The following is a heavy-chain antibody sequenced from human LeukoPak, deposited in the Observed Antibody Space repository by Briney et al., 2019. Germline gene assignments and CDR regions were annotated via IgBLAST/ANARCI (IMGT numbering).Heavy chain of an antibody. V-gene: IGHV4-59*01. CDR3: ARDVGYSYGYGGWFDP. CDR2: IYYSGST. D-gene: IGHD5-18*01. J-gene: IGHJ5*02. CDR1: GGSISSYY. Sequence: SETLSLTCTVSGGSISSYYWSWIRQPPGKGLEWIGYIYYSGSTNYNPSLKSRVTISVDTSKNQFSLKLSSVTAADTAVYYCARDVGYSYGYGGWFDPWGQGTLVTVSS.